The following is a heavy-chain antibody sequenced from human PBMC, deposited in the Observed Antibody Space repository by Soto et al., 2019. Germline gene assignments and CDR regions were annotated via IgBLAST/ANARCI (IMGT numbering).Heavy chain of an antibody. J-gene: IGHJ6*03. Sequence: PSETLSLTCTVSGGSISSSSYYWGWIRQPPGKGLEWIGSIYYSGSTYYNTSLKSRVTISVDTSKNQFSLKLSSVTAADTAVYYCARRREFCSGGSCYPPGDYYYYMDVWGKGTRVTVSS. D-gene: IGHD2-15*01. CDR3: ARRREFCSGGSCYPPGDYYYYMDV. CDR2: IYYSGST. V-gene: IGHV4-39*01. CDR1: GGSISSSSYY.